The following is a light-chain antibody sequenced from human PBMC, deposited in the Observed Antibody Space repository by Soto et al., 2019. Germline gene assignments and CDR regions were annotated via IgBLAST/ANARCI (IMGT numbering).Light chain of an antibody. J-gene: IGLJ2*01. CDR1: NSDVGGYNY. CDR2: DVT. CDR3: SSYTTSSTLV. V-gene: IGLV2-14*01. Sequence: QSMLTQPASVSGSPGQSIAISCTGTNSDVGGYNYVSWYQQHPGKAPKLMIYDVTNRPSGVSNRFSGSKSGNTASLTISGLQAEDEADYYCSSYTTSSTLVFGGGTKLTVL.